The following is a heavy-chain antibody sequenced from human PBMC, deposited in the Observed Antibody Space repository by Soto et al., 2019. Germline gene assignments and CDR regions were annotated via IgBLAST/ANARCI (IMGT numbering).Heavy chain of an antibody. J-gene: IGHJ4*02. CDR1: GFTFSIYE. D-gene: IGHD3-22*01. CDR2: ISSSGSTI. CDR3: ARDAANYYYDSSGPTGLGY. Sequence: GSLRLSCAASGFTFSIYEMNLVLQAPGKGLEWVSYISSSGSTIYYADSVKGRFTISRDNAKNSLYLQMNSLRAEDTAVYYCARDAANYYYDSSGPTGLGYWGQGTLVTVSS. V-gene: IGHV3-48*03.